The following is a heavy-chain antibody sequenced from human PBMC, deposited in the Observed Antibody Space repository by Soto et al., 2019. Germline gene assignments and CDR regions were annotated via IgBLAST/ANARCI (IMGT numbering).Heavy chain of an antibody. CDR2: ISGSGGST. V-gene: IGHV3-23*01. CDR3: AKDRGPSEVSDY. Sequence: EVQLLESGGGLVQPGGSLRLSCAASGFTFSSYAMSWVRPAPGKGLEWVSAISGSGGSTYYADSVKGRFTISRDNSKNTLYLEMNSLRAEDTAVYYCAKDRGPSEVSDYWGQGTLVTVSS. CDR1: GFTFSSYA. D-gene: IGHD1-26*01. J-gene: IGHJ4*02.